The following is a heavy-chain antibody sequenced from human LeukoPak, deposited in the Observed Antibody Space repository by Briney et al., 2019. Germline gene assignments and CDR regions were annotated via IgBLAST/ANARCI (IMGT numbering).Heavy chain of an antibody. J-gene: IGHJ4*02. Sequence: PGRSLRLSCAASGFTFSSYGMHWVRQAPGKGLEWVAVIWYDGSNKYYADSVKGRFTISRDNSKNTLYLQMNSLRAEDTAVYYCARETIAVAGRFFDYWGQGTLVIVSS. CDR1: GFTFSSYG. V-gene: IGHV3-33*01. D-gene: IGHD6-19*01. CDR3: ARETIAVAGRFFDY. CDR2: IWYDGSNK.